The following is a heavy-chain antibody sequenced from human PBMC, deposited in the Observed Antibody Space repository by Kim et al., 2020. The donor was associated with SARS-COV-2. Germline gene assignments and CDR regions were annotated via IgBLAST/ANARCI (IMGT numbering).Heavy chain of an antibody. V-gene: IGHV3-23*01. CDR3: AKDPYNFDVLVRVGESPDDTFNI. CDR2: ISGTGKVA. CDR1: GLTFNKHA. Sequence: GGSLRLSCAASGLTFNKHAMSWVRQAPGKGLEWVSGISGTGKVANYAASAEGRFTIFRDNSKNSVYLQMDNLRAEDTAIYYCAKDPYNFDVLVRVGESPDDTFNIWGQGTRVTVSS. J-gene: IGHJ3*02. D-gene: IGHD3-16*01.